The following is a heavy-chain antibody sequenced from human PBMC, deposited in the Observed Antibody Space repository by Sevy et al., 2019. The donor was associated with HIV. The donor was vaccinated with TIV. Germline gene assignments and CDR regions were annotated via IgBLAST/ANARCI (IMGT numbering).Heavy chain of an antibody. V-gene: IGHV3-7*01. J-gene: IGHJ4*02. CDR3: ARDDGNYYFHY. CDR2: IEQDAGQK. CDR1: GCTFSKYW. D-gene: IGHD1-7*01. Sequence: GGSLRLSCAASGCTFSKYWMGWVRQAPGKGLEWVANIEQDAGQKYYVDSVKGRFTISRDNAKNSLYLQMNSLRAEDTAVYFCARDDGNYYFHYWCQGTLVTVSS.